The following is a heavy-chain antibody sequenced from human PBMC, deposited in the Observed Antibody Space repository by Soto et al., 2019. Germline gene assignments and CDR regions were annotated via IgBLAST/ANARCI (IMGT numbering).Heavy chain of an antibody. V-gene: IGHV1-24*01. Sequence: VKVSCKVSGYTLTELSMHWVRQAPGKGLEWMGGFDPEDGETIYAQKFQGRVTITRDTSASTAYMELSSLRSEDTAVYYCARAVAVPADFDYWGQGTLVTVSS. CDR3: ARAVAVPADFDY. J-gene: IGHJ4*02. CDR1: GYTLTELS. D-gene: IGHD6-19*01. CDR2: FDPEDGET.